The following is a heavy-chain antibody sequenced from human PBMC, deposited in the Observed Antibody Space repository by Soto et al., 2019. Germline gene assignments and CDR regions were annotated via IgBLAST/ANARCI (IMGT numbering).Heavy chain of an antibody. Sequence: ASVKVSCKASGYTFTYYYIHWVRQAPGQGLEWMGIINPNSGSTTYAQQFQGRVTMTRDTSTSTVYMELASLTSEDTAIYYCARVPYSYGSFYYLDFWGQGTLVTVSS. CDR1: GYTFTYYY. J-gene: IGHJ4*02. V-gene: IGHV1-46*01. CDR2: INPNSGST. D-gene: IGHD3-10*01. CDR3: ARVPYSYGSFYYLDF.